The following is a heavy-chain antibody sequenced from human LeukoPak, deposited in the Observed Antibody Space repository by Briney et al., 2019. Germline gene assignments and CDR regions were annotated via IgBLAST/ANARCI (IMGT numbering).Heavy chain of an antibody. CDR2: IKSKTDGGTT. Sequence: GGSLRLSCAASGFTFSNAWMSWVRQAPGKGLEWVGRIKSKTDGGTTDYAAPMKGRFTISRDDSKNTLYLQMNSLKTEDTAVYYCTTAVAAAGRYYYYYGMDVWGQGTTVTVSS. J-gene: IGHJ6*02. CDR3: TTAVAAAGRYYYYYGMDV. D-gene: IGHD6-13*01. V-gene: IGHV3-15*01. CDR1: GFTFSNAW.